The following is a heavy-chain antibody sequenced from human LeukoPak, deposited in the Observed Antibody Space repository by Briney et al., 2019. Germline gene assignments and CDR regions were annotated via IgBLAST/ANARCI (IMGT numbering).Heavy chain of an antibody. CDR2: ISYDGSNK. Sequence: GGSLRLSCAASGFTFSSYVMHWVRQAPGKGLEWVAVISYDGSNKYYADSVKGRFTISRDNSKNTLYLQMNSLRAEDTAVYYCAKNGYTYSSAPYYFDYWGQGTLVTVSS. J-gene: IGHJ4*02. CDR1: GFTFSSYV. V-gene: IGHV3-30*04. D-gene: IGHD6-19*01. CDR3: AKNGYTYSSAPYYFDY.